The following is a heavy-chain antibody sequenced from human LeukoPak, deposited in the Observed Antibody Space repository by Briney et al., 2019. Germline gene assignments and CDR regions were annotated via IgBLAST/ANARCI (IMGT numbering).Heavy chain of an antibody. D-gene: IGHD2/OR15-2a*01. Sequence: TGGSLRLSCAASGFTFTSYAMNWVRQAPGKGLEWVSGISGSGGSTYYTDSVKGRFTISRDNSKNTLYLQLNSLRVEDAAVYYCARDEYKADAYWGQGTLVTVSS. CDR1: GFTFTSYA. CDR2: ISGSGGST. J-gene: IGHJ4*02. CDR3: ARDEYKADAY. V-gene: IGHV3-23*01.